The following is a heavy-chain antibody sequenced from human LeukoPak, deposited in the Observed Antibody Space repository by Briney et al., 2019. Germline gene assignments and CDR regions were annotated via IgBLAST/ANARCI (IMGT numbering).Heavy chain of an antibody. J-gene: IGHJ3*02. Sequence: GGSLRLSCAASGFTFSSYAMHWVRQPPGKGLEYVSTINSNGDGTNYANSVKRRFTLSRDNSKNTLYLQRGIMRTEDMALYYCARGRLQINMTVVVTPGAFDIWGEGTRVSVSS. V-gene: IGHV3-64*01. CDR2: INSNGDGT. CDR1: GFTFSSYA. CDR3: ARGRLQINMTVVVTPGAFDI. D-gene: IGHD3-22*01.